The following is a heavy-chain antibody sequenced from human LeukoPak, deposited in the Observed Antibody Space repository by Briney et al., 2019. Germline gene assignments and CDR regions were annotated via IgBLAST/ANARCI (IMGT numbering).Heavy chain of an antibody. J-gene: IGHJ4*02. Sequence: SETLSLTCTVSGGSISSYYWSWIRQPAGKGLEWIGRIYTSGSTNYNPSLKSRVTMSVDTSKNQFSLKLSSVTAADTVVYYRAREGTPYSSSWYRTIDYWGQGTLVTVSS. CDR1: GGSISSYY. D-gene: IGHD6-13*01. CDR2: IYTSGST. V-gene: IGHV4-4*07. CDR3: AREGTPYSSSWYRTIDY.